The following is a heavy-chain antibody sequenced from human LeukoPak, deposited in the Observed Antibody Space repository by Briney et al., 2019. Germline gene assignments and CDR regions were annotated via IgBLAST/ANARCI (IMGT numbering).Heavy chain of an antibody. V-gene: IGHV4-59*08. CDR3: ARFEWALSWVDP. Sequence: MPSETLSLTCTVPGGSISSYYWSWIRQPPGKGLEWIGYMYYSGSTKYNPSLKSRVTISVDTSKNQLSLKLSSVTAADTAVYYCARFEWALSWVDPWGQGTLVTVSS. D-gene: IGHD1-26*01. J-gene: IGHJ5*02. CDR2: MYYSGST. CDR1: GGSISSYY.